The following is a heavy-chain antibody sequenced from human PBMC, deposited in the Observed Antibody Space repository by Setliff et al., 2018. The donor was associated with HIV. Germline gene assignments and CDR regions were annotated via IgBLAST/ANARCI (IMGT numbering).Heavy chain of an antibody. CDR1: GGSFIGSSFQ. V-gene: IGHV4-39*07. Sequence: SSETLSLTCTVSGGSFIGSSFQSTWIRQTPGKGLEWIADIAYSGTTMYTNYNPSLESRVIISEDTSRDQFFLKLTSVTADDTGIYYCARGKGGIDGPVEFDNWGQGTPVTVSS. D-gene: IGHD1-1*01. CDR3: ARGKGGIDGPVEFDN. CDR2: IAYSGTTMYT. J-gene: IGHJ4*02.